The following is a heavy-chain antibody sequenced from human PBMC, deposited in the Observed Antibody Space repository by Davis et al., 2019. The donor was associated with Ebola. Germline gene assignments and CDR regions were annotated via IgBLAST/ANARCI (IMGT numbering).Heavy chain of an antibody. Sequence: GGSLRLSCAASGFTFSSYGMHWVRQAPGKGLEWVAVISYDGSNKYYADSVKGRFTISRDNSKNTLYMQMNSLRAEDTAVYYCAKALLWFVELLSLDYWGQGTLVTVSS. CDR3: AKALLWFVELLSLDY. CDR2: ISYDGSNK. J-gene: IGHJ4*02. D-gene: IGHD3-10*01. CDR1: GFTFSSYG. V-gene: IGHV3-30*18.